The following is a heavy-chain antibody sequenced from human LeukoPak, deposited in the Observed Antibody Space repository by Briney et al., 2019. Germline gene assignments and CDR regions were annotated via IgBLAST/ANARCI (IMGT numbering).Heavy chain of an antibody. J-gene: IGHJ3*01. D-gene: IGHD3-16*01. CDR1: GGSISGTYY. V-gene: IGHV4-59*08. CDR2: IYYTGTT. Sequence: PSETLSLTCTVSGGSISGTYYWSWIRQPPGKGLEWIGYIYYTGTTESNPSLKSRVTISLDTSKNQFSLNLSSVTAADTAVYYCARRWVYDKRAFDAWGQGTMVTVSS. CDR3: ARRWVYDKRAFDA.